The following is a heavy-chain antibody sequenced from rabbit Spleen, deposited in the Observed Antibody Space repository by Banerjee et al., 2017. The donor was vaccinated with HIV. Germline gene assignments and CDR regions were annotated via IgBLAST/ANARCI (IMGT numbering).Heavy chain of an antibody. CDR2: IDPLFHTT. D-gene: IGHD6-1*01. J-gene: IGHJ4*01. V-gene: IGHV1S7*01. Sequence: QLMESGGRLVTPGGSLTLSCKASGFAFSSYGMSWVRQAPGKGLEWIGYIDPLFHTTYYATWVNGRFTISSHNAQNTLYLQLNSLTAADTATYFCARDYTYDTAYSYAQFTLWGPGTLVTVS. CDR3: ARDYTYDTAYSYAQFTL. CDR1: GFAFSSYG.